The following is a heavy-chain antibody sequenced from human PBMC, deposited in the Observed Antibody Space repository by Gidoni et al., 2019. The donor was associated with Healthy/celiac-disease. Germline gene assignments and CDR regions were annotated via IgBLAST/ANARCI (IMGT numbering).Heavy chain of an antibody. D-gene: IGHD3-22*01. CDR3: AKDRRYDSSGYWFPAFGGMDV. J-gene: IGHJ6*02. Sequence: QVQLVESGGGVVQPGRSLRLSCAASGFTFSSYGMHWVRQAPGKGLEWVAVISYDGSNKYYADSVKGRFTISRDNSKNTLYLQMNSLRAEDTAVYYCAKDRRYDSSGYWFPAFGGMDVWGQGTTVTVSS. CDR1: GFTFSSYG. V-gene: IGHV3-30*18. CDR2: ISYDGSNK.